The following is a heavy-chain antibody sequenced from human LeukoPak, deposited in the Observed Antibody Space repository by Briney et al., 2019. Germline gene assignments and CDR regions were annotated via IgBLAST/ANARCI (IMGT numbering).Heavy chain of an antibody. V-gene: IGHV1-46*01. Sequence: ASVKVSCKASGYTFTSYYMHWVRQAPGQGLEWMGIINPSGGSTSYAQKFQGRVTMTRDTSTSTVYMELSSLRSEDTAVYYCAGARDGYNSGYYYGMDVWGQGTTVTVSS. J-gene: IGHJ6*02. D-gene: IGHD5-24*01. CDR3: AGARDGYNSGYYYGMDV. CDR1: GYTFTSYY. CDR2: INPSGGST.